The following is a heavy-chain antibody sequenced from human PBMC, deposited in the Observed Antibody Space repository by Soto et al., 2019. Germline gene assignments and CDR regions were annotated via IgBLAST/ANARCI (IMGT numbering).Heavy chain of an antibody. CDR3: ARGAGGNFYFDY. CDR1: GGSINRGGYY. V-gene: IGHV4-31*03. CDR2: VYYSGST. J-gene: IGHJ4*02. D-gene: IGHD2-21*02. Sequence: QVQLQESGPGLGKPSQTLSLTCTVSGGSINRGGYYWTWIRQHPGKVLEWIGSVYYSGSTNYTPSLKSRVTISVDTSKNQFSLKLSSVSAADTAVYYCARGAGGNFYFDYWGQGTLVTVSS.